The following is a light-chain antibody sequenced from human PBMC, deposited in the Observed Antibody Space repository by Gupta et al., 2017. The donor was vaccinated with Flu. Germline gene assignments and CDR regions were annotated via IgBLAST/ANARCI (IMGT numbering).Light chain of an antibody. CDR1: QSISSY. Sequence: DIQMTHSPSSLSAFVGDRVTITCRASQSISSYLNWYQQKPGKAPKLLIYAASSLQSGVPSRFSGSGSGTDFTLTISSLQPEDFATYYCQQSYSTLWTFGQGTKVEIK. V-gene: IGKV1-39*01. J-gene: IGKJ1*01. CDR3: QQSYSTLWT. CDR2: AAS.